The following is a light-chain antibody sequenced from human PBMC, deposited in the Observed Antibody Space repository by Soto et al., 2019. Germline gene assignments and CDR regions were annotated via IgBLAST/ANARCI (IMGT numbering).Light chain of an antibody. CDR2: DAS. Sequence: IVLTQSPGTLSLSPGERATLSCRASQSVSSNYLAWYQQKPGQAPRLLIYDASSRATGIPDRFSGSGSGTDFTLTISGLEPEDFAVYYCQQHGSSPPHTFGQGTKLEI. CDR3: QQHGSSPPHT. CDR1: QSVSSNY. V-gene: IGKV3-20*01. J-gene: IGKJ2*01.